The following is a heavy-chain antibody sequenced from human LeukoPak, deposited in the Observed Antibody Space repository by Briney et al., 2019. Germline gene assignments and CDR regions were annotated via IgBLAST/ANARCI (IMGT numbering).Heavy chain of an antibody. CDR1: GGSIRSHY. CDR3: ARVGVDGYTYGYADY. D-gene: IGHD5-18*01. V-gene: IGHV4-59*11. J-gene: IGHJ4*02. CDR2: IDYSGST. Sequence: SETLSLTCTVSGGSIRSHYWSWIRQPPGKGLEWLGYIDYSGSTNYNPSLKSRVTISVDTSKNQFSLKLSSVTAADTAVYYCARVGVDGYTYGYADYWGQGTLVTVSS.